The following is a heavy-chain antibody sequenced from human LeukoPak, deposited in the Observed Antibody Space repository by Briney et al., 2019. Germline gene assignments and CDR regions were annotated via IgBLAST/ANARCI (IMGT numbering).Heavy chain of an antibody. CDR3: ARGPTSLYYDILTGYSPRRFWYFDY. D-gene: IGHD3-9*01. V-gene: IGHV4-34*01. CDR1: GGSFSVYY. J-gene: IGHJ4*02. Sequence: SETLSLTCAVYGGSFSVYYWSWIRQPPGKGLEWIGEINHSGSTNYNPSLKSRVTISVDTSKNQFSLKLSSVTAADTAVYYCARGPTSLYYDILTGYSPRRFWYFDYWGQGTLVTVSS. CDR2: INHSGST.